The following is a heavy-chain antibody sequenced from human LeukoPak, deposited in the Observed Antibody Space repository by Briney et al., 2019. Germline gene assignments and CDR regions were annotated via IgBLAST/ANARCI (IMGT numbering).Heavy chain of an antibody. J-gene: IGHJ4*02. D-gene: IGHD3-16*02. CDR1: GGSISSYY. V-gene: IGHV4-59*12. CDR3: ARGPGYDYVWGSYRSPRYFDY. CDR2: IYYSGST. Sequence: KPSETLSLTCTVSGGSISSYYWSWIRQPPGKGLEWIGYIYYSGSTNYNPSLKSRVTISVDTSKNQFSLKLSSVTAADTAVYYCARGPGYDYVWGSYRSPRYFDYWGQGILVTVSS.